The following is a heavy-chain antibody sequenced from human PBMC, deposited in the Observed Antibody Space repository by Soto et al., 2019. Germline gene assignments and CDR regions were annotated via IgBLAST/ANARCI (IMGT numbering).Heavy chain of an antibody. Sequence: QLQLQESGPGLVKPSETLSLTCTVSGGSISSSSYYWGWIRQPPGKGLEWIGSIYYSGSTYYNPSLKSRVTISVDTSKNQFSLKLSSVTAADTAVYYCARHNVETAMVNVDNWFDPWGQGTLVTVSS. CDR1: GGSISSSSYY. J-gene: IGHJ5*02. D-gene: IGHD5-18*01. CDR2: IYYSGST. CDR3: ARHNVETAMVNVDNWFDP. V-gene: IGHV4-39*01.